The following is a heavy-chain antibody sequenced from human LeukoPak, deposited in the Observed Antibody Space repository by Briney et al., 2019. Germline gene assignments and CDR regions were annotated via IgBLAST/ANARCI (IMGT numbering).Heavy chain of an antibody. CDR1: GFTFNTYS. CDR2: ITSSSTTI. J-gene: IGHJ4*02. Sequence: GGSLRLSCAASGFTFNTYSMNWVRQAPGKGLEWLSYITSSSTTIYYADSVKGRFTISRDNAKNSLFLQMNSLRAEDTAVYYCARDGSSGWYWVDYWGQGTLVTVSS. V-gene: IGHV3-48*01. D-gene: IGHD6-19*01. CDR3: ARDGSSGWYWVDY.